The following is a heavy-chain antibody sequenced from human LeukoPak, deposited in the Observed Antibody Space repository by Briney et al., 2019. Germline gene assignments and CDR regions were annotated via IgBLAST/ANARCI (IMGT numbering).Heavy chain of an antibody. J-gene: IGHJ4*02. CDR3: ARDMVRGPHLRFINY. CDR2: ISYDGSNK. V-gene: IGHV3-30*04. CDR1: GFTFSSYA. Sequence: GGSLRLSCAASGFTFSSYAMHWVRQAPGKGLEWVAVISYDGSNKYYADSVKGRFTISRDNSKNTLYLQMNSLRAEDTAVYYCARDMVRGPHLRFINYWGQGTLVTVSS. D-gene: IGHD3-10*01.